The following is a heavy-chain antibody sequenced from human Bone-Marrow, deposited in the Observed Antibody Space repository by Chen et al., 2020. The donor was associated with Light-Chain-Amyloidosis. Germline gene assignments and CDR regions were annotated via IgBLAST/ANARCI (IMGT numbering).Heavy chain of an antibody. V-gene: IGHV4-39*01. CDR1: GGSISINSYY. CDR2: MSYSGST. J-gene: IGHJ4*02. Sequence: QLQLQESGPGLVRPSETLSLTCTVSGGSISINSYYWGWIRQPLGKGLEWIGRMSYSGSTYYSPSLKSRVTISVDTPKNQFSLRLNSVTAADTALYYCARMFGFCSGGSCYSAYFDYWGQGALVTVSS. D-gene: IGHD2-15*01. CDR3: ARMFGFCSGGSCYSAYFDY.